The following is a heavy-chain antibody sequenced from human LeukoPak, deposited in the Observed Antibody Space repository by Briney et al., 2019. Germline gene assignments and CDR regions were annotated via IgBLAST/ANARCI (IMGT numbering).Heavy chain of an antibody. CDR2: IYYSGST. Sequence: SETLSLTCTVSGGSISSHYWSWIRQPPGKGLEWIGYIYYSGSTNYNPSLKSRVTISVDTSKNQFSLKLSSVTAADTAVYYCASSPGNGYGGFLIAWGKGTTVTVSS. D-gene: IGHD5-12*01. V-gene: IGHV4-59*11. CDR1: GGSISSHY. CDR3: ASSPGNGYGGFLIA. J-gene: IGHJ6*04.